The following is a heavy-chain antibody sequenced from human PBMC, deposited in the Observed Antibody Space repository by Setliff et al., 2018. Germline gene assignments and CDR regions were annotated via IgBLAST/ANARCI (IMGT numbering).Heavy chain of an antibody. Sequence: ASETLSLTCTVSGDSISNYYWNWIRQSAGKGLEWIGRIYVTESTKYNPSLKSRVTLSIDTSKNQFSLKLSSVTAADAALYYCAASRAYTGAVEEWFLPKTFDFWGQGSPVTAPQ. V-gene: IGHV4-4*07. CDR1: GDSISNYY. D-gene: IGHD3-10*01. J-gene: IGHJ4*02. CDR2: IYVTEST. CDR3: AASRAYTGAVEEWFLPKTFDF.